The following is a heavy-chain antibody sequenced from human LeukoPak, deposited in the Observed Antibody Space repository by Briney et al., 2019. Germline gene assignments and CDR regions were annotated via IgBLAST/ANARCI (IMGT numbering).Heavy chain of an antibody. D-gene: IGHD6-13*01. J-gene: IGHJ4*02. CDR3: ARGWVHPFDY. Sequence: GGSLRLSCAASGFTFSDYYMGWIRQAPGKGLEWVSYITNNGRKIYYADSVKGRFTMSRDNAKYSLYLQINRLRDEDTAVYYCARGWVHPFDYWGQGTLVTVSS. CDR1: GFTFSDYY. CDR2: ITNNGRKI. V-gene: IGHV3-11*04.